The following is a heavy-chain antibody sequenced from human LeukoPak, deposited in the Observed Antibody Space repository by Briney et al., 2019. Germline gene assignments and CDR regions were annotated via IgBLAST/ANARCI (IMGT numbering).Heavy chain of an antibody. CDR3: ARRGEPRRRGIAVVPAADFDY. Sequence: SETLSLTCTVSGGSISSSSYYWGWIRQPPGKGLEWIGSIYYSGSTYYNPSLKSRVTISVDTSKNQFSLKLSSVTAADTAVYYCARRGEPRRRGIAVVPAADFDYWGQGTLVTVSS. J-gene: IGHJ4*02. CDR2: IYYSGST. D-gene: IGHD2-2*01. V-gene: IGHV4-39*01. CDR1: GGSISSSSYY.